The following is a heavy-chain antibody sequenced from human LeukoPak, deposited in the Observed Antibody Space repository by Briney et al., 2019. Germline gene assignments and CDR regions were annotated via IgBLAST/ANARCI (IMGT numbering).Heavy chain of an antibody. J-gene: IGHJ4*02. CDR1: GGTFSSYT. CDR3: ASRYSGYGRSPANEFDY. D-gene: IGHD5-12*01. Sequence: SVKVSCKASGGTFSSYTISWVRQAPGQGLEWMGRIIPILGIANYAQKFQGRVTITADKSTSTAYMELSSLRSEDTAVYYCASRYSGYGRSPANEFDYWGQGTLVTVPS. CDR2: IIPILGIA. V-gene: IGHV1-69*02.